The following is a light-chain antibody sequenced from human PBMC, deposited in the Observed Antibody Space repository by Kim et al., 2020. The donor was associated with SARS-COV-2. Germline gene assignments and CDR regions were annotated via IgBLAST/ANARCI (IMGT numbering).Light chain of an antibody. CDR3: QSADSSGTYPVV. Sequence: PGQTARITCSGDALPKQYAYWYQQKPGQAPVVVIYKDSEGPSGIPERFSGSSSGTTVTLTISGVQAEDEADYYCQSADSSGTYPVVFGGGTKLTVL. V-gene: IGLV3-25*03. J-gene: IGLJ2*01. CDR1: ALPKQY. CDR2: KDS.